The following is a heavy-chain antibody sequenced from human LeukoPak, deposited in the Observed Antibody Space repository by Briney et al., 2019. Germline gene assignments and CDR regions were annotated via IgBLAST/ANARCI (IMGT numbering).Heavy chain of an antibody. V-gene: IGHV3-74*01. CDR2: INLDGSST. J-gene: IGHJ4*02. Sequence: PGGSLRLSCAASGFTVSSNYMSWVRQAPGKGPVWVSRINLDGSSTSYADSVKGRFTISRDNARTTLYLQMNSLGAEDTAIYYCTRARGSGYDFDSWGQGTLVTVSS. CDR1: GFTVSSNY. D-gene: IGHD5-12*01. CDR3: TRARGSGYDFDS.